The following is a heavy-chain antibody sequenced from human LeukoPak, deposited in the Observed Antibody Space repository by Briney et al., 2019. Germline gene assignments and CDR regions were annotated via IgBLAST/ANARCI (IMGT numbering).Heavy chain of an antibody. CDR2: ISYDGSNK. CDR1: GFTFSSYG. CDR3: AKDGYCSGGSCFDY. J-gene: IGHJ4*02. Sequence: GRSLRLSCAASGFTFSSYGMHWVRQAPGKGLEWVAVISYDGSNKYYADSVKGRFTISRDNSKNTLYLQMNSLRAEDTAVYYCAKDGYCSGGSCFDYWGQGTLVTVSS. D-gene: IGHD2-15*01. V-gene: IGHV3-30*18.